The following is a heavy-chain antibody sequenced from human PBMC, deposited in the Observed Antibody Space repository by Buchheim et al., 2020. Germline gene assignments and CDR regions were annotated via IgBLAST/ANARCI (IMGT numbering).Heavy chain of an antibody. J-gene: IGHJ5*02. CDR3: ARSRGYCSGGSCYVWFDP. Sequence: QVQLQESGPGLVKPSETLSLTCTVSGGSVSSGSYYWSWIRQPPGKGLEWIGYIYYSGSTNYNPSLKSRVTISVDTSKNQFSLKLSSVTAADTAVYYCARSRGYCSGGSCYVWFDPWGQGTL. D-gene: IGHD2-15*01. CDR2: IYYSGST. V-gene: IGHV4-61*01. CDR1: GGSVSSGSYY.